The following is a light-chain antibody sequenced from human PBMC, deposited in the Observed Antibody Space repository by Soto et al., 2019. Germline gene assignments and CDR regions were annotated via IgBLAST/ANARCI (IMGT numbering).Light chain of an antibody. Sequence: QSVLTQPASLSAAPGQSITISCTGTSSDIGAYDHVSWFQQHPGKAPKLMISEVNNRPSGVSNRFSGSKSGNTAYLTISGLQVEDEAAYFCFSFTTTSTHVFGTGTKVTVL. CDR3: FSFTTTSTHV. CDR1: SSDIGAYDH. V-gene: IGLV2-14*01. J-gene: IGLJ1*01. CDR2: EVN.